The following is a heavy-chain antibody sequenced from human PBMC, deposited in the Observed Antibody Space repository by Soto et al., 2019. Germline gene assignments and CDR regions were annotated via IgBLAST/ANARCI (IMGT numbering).Heavy chain of an antibody. J-gene: IGHJ4*01. D-gene: IGHD1-26*01. CDR1: GYSVSSNIAG. V-gene: IGHV6-1*01. CDR3: ARGEQYSGRIFDY. Sequence: SQTPSLTCAITGYSVSSNIAGWSFVRQSPARGLEWLGRTYYRSKWYYEYAVSVRGRITINPDTSKNQYSLQLNSVTPEDTAVYFCARGEQYSGRIFDYWGQGTLVTVSS. CDR2: TYYRSKWYY.